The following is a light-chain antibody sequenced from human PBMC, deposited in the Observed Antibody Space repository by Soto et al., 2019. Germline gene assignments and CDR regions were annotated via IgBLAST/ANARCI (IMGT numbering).Light chain of an antibody. CDR3: SSYTTSGTQV. CDR1: SSEVGRYNH. Sequence: QSVLTQPASVSGSPGQSITISCTGTSSEVGRYNHVSWYQQHPDKAPKLMIYDVINRPSGVSNRFSGSKSGNTASLTISGLQAEDEADYYCSSYTTSGTQVFGTGTKVPV. CDR2: DVI. J-gene: IGLJ1*01. V-gene: IGLV2-14*01.